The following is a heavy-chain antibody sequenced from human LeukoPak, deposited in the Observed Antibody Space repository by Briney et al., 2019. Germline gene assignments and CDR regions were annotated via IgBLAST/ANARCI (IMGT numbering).Heavy chain of an antibody. Sequence: SETLSLTCAVYGGSFSGYYWSWIRQPPGKGLEWIGYIYYSGSTNYNPSLKSRVTISVDTSKNQFSLKLSSVTAADTAVYYCARVHGSPGYCSSTSCLTPTWHYYGMDVWGQGTTVTVSS. CDR1: GGSFSGYY. J-gene: IGHJ6*02. D-gene: IGHD2-2*01. CDR3: ARVHGSPGYCSSTSCLTPTWHYYGMDV. V-gene: IGHV4-59*01. CDR2: IYYSGST.